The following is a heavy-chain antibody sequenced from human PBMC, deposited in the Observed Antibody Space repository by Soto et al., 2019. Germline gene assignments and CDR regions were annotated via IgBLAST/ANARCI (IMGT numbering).Heavy chain of an antibody. CDR1: GYTFNEFH. D-gene: IGHD3-16*01. J-gene: IGHJ4*01. CDR3: AIMITD. CDR2: INPKSGGT. Sequence: ASVNLYCQTSGYTFNEFHMHWVRQAPGKGLEWMGCINPKSGGTKYAQKFQGRVTVTRDTSITTAYMDLSGRTSDDTAVYYCAIMITDWGQGTRVTGSA. V-gene: IGHV1-2*02.